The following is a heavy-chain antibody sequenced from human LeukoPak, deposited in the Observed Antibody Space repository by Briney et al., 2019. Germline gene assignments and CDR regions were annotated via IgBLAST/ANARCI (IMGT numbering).Heavy chain of an antibody. D-gene: IGHD3-10*01. CDR3: ARAAKGDWMVRGVIIIGFSAVAFDI. J-gene: IGHJ3*02. V-gene: IGHV4-39*07. CDR1: GGSISSSSYY. Sequence: PSETLSLTCTVSGGSISSSSYYWGWIRQPPGKGLEWIGSIYYSGSTYYNPSLKSRVSISVDTSKNQFSLKLSSVTAADTAVYYCARAAKGDWMVRGVIIIGFSAVAFDIWGQGTMVTVSS. CDR2: IYYSGST.